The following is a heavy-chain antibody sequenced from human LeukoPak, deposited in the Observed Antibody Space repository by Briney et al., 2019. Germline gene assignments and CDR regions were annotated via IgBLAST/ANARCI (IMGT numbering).Heavy chain of an antibody. CDR3: AKDSAFYYIDV. D-gene: IGHD3-10*01. V-gene: IGHV3-23*01. Sequence: PEGSLRLSCAASGFTFSSYGMSWVRQAPGKGLEWVSAISGSGGSTYYADSVKGRFTISRDNSKNTLYLQMNSLKGDDTAVYYCAKDSAFYYIDVWGKGTTVIISS. CDR2: ISGSGGST. J-gene: IGHJ6*03. CDR1: GFTFSSYG.